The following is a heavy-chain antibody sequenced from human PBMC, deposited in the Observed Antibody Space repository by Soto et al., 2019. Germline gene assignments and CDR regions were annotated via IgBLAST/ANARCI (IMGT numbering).Heavy chain of an antibody. J-gene: IGHJ5*02. CDR2: IKQDGSEK. CDR3: ARDYH. Sequence: ETLSLTCAFYGGSFSGYYWSWVRQAPGKGLEWVANIKQDGSEKYYVDSVKGRFTISRDNAKNSLYLQMNSLRAEDTAVYYCARDYHWGQGTLVTVSS. V-gene: IGHV3-7*04. CDR1: GGSFSGYY.